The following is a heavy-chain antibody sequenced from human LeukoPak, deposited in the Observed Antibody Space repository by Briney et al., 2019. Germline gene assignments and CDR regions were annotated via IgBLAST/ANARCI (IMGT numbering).Heavy chain of an antibody. CDR1: GGSIRNYY. J-gene: IGHJ4*02. CDR2: IYTRGST. V-gene: IGHV4-4*07. Sequence: SETLSLTCTVSGGSIRNYYWSWVRQPAGKGLEWIGRIYTRGSTDYNPSLKTRVTMSVATSKNHFSLKLSSVTAADTAVYYCARESKSYDGSGYYHDYWGQGTLVAVSS. CDR3: ARESKSYDGSGYYHDY. D-gene: IGHD3-22*01.